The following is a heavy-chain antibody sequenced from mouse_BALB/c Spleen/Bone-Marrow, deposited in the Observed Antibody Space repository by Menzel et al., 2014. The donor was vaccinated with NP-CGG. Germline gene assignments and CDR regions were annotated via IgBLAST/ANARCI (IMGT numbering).Heavy chain of an antibody. Sequence: EVKLEESGGGLVKPGGSLKLSCAASGFTFSDYYMYWVRQTPEKRLEWVATISDGGSYTYYPDSVKERFTISRDNAKNNLYLQMSSLKSEDTAMYYCARDYDYAMDYWGQGTSVTVSS. V-gene: IGHV5-4*02. J-gene: IGHJ4*01. CDR3: ARDYDYAMDY. CDR1: GFTFSDYY. D-gene: IGHD2-12*01. CDR2: ISDGGSYT.